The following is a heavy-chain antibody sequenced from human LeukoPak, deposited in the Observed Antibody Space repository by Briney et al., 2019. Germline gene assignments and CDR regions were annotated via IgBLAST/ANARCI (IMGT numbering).Heavy chain of an antibody. CDR1: GYTFTSYA. CDR3: ARGSCSSTSCYYYYGMDV. V-gene: IGHV7-4-1*02. CDR2: INTNTGNP. D-gene: IGHD2-2*01. J-gene: IGHJ6*02. Sequence: GAPVKVSCKASGYTFTSYAMNWVRQAPGQGLEWMGWINTNTGNPTYAQGFTGRFVFSLDTSVSTAYLQISSLKAEDTAVYYCARGSCSSTSCYYYYGMDVWGQGTTVTVSS.